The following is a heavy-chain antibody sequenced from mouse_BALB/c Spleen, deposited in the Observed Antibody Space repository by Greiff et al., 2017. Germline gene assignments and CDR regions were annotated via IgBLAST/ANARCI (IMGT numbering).Heavy chain of an antibody. CDR2: ISYDGSN. J-gene: IGHJ1*01. CDR1: GYSITSGYY. V-gene: IGHV3-6*02. D-gene: IGHD1-1*01. CDR3: AREKVYYGYWYFDV. Sequence: EVKLQESGPGLVKPSQSLSLTCSVTGYSITSGYYWNWIRQFPGNKLEWMGYISYDGSNNYNPSLKNRISITRDTSKNQFFLKLNSVTTEDTATYYCAREKVYYGYWYFDVWGAGTTVTVSS.